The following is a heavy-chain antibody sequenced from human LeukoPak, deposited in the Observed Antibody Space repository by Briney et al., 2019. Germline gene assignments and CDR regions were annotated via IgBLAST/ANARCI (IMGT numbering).Heavy chain of an antibody. CDR1: GFTFSNYA. J-gene: IGHJ4*02. CDR3: AKVTGGDMITYGGLDY. D-gene: IGHD3-16*01. CDR2: ISGNGDIT. Sequence: GGSLRLSCAASGFTFSNYAMSWVRQAPGKGLEWVSAISGNGDITYYTDSVKGRFTISRDNSKNTLYQQMNRLRAEDTAIYYCAKVTGGDMITYGGLDYWGQGTLVTVSS. V-gene: IGHV3-23*01.